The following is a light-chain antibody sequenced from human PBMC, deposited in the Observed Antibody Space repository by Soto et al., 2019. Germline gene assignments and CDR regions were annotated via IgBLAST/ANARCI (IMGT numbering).Light chain of an antibody. Sequence: DIQMTQSPSSVFASVGDRVIISCRASQDISSWLAWYQQKPGAAPKILIYAASRLQSGVPSRFSGSASGTDFTLTISNLQPEDFATYYCQQADSFPLTFGEGTKVEIK. V-gene: IGKV1D-12*01. J-gene: IGKJ4*01. CDR1: QDISSW. CDR2: AAS. CDR3: QQADSFPLT.